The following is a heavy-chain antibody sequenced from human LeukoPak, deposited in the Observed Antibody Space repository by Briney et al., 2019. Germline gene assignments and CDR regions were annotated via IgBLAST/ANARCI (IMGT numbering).Heavy chain of an antibody. V-gene: IGHV4-59*08. CDR2: IFRSGTT. CDR3: AGGGDYYGSGSYYTRIDY. D-gene: IGHD3-10*01. Sequence: SETLSLTCTVSGDSITTYYWSWIRQPPGKGLEWIGYIFRSGTTKYNPSLKSRVTILSDVSKNQFSLNLTSVTAADTAVYYCAGGGDYYGSGSYYTRIDYWGQGTLVTVSS. J-gene: IGHJ4*02. CDR1: GDSITTYY.